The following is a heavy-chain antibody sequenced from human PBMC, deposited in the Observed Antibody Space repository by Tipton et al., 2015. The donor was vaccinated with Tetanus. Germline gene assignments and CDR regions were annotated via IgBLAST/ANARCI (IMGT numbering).Heavy chain of an antibody. D-gene: IGHD3-10*01. CDR3: ARLPKHYSASGST. CDR2: IYPGDADA. CDR1: GHNSRSYW. Sequence: QSGAEVKKPGDSLKISCEVSGHNSRSYWISWVRQMPGKGLEWMGIIYPGDADATYSPSFRGQVTISIDKSLSTAYLHWSSLKASDTAIYFYARLPKHYSASGSTWGQGTLVIVSS. V-gene: IGHV5-51*01. J-gene: IGHJ5*02.